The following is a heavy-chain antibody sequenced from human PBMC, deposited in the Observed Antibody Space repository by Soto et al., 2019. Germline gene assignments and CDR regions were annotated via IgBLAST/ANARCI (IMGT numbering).Heavy chain of an antibody. D-gene: IGHD3-22*01. Sequence: EVQLVESGGDLVQPGGSLRLSCAASGFTFSTYWMHWVRQAPGKGLLWVSRIKTDGTYATYADSVKGRFTISRDNAKNTLYLQMNSLRVEDAAVYYCAAGGSGDYASWGQGTLVTVSS. CDR1: GFTFSTYW. CDR3: AAGGSGDYAS. CDR2: IKTDGTYA. V-gene: IGHV3-74*01. J-gene: IGHJ4*02.